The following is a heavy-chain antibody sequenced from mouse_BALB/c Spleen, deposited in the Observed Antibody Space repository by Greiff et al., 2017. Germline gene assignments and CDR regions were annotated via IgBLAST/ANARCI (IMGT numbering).Heavy chain of an antibody. V-gene: IGHV1S127*01. J-gene: IGHJ4*01. CDR3: TMSFHARYGGAMHYYAMDY. CDR1: GYTFTSYW. CDR2: IDPSDSYT. Sequence: VQLQQSGAELVKPGASVKMSCKASGYTFTSYWMHWVKQRPGQGLEWIGVIDPSDSYTSYNQKFKGKATLTVDTSSSTAYMQLSSLTSEDSAVYYTTMSFHARYGGAMHYYAMDYWGQGTSVTVSS. D-gene: IGHD2-14*01.